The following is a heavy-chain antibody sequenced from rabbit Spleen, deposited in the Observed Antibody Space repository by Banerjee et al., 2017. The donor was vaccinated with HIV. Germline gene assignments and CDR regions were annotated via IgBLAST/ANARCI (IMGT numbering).Heavy chain of an antibody. D-gene: IGHD8-1*01. CDR3: ARDTGSSFSSYGMDL. CDR1: GFSFSNKAV. V-gene: IGHV1S45*01. J-gene: IGHJ3*01. Sequence: QEQLVESGGGLVKPEGSLKLSCTASGFSFSNKAVMCWVRQAPGKGLEWIACIDTGSSGYTYYASWATGRFTCSKTSSTTVTLRMTSLTAADTATYFCARDTGSSFSSYGMDLWGQGTLVTVS. CDR2: IDTGSSGYT.